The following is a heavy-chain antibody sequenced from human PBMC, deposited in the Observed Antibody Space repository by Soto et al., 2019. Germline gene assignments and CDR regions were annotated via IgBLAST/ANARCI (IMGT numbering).Heavy chain of an antibody. Sequence: QVELVQSGAEVKKPGASVKVSCKASGYIFTSYYLHWVRQAPGQGLEWMGWINPFDGSRMFAQSFQGRVPFTRDTSTSTVYMELSGLCSDDTAVYYCSRVDPGETSPFDHWGQGTLVTVSS. J-gene: IGHJ4*02. CDR1: GYIFTSYY. CDR3: SRVDPGETSPFDH. D-gene: IGHD3-10*01. CDR2: INPFDGSR. V-gene: IGHV1-46*03.